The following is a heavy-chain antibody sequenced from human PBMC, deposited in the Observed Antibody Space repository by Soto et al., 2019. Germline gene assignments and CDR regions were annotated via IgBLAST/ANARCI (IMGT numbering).Heavy chain of an antibody. CDR2: ISSSSSYT. Sequence: GGPLRLSCAASGFTFSDYYMSWIRQAPGKGLEWVSYISSSSSYTNYADSVKGRFTISRDNAKNSLYLQMNSLRAEDTAVYYCAREGGYCSGGSCYPWGYYYYGMDVWGQGTTVTVSS. CDR3: AREGGYCSGGSCYPWGYYYYGMDV. D-gene: IGHD2-15*01. V-gene: IGHV3-11*06. J-gene: IGHJ6*02. CDR1: GFTFSDYY.